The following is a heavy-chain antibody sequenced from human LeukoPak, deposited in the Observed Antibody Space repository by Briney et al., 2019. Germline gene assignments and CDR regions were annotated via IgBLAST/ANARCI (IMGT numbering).Heavy chain of an antibody. CDR1: GFTFSTYW. J-gene: IGHJ4*02. D-gene: IGHD3/OR15-3a*01. CDR2: INVDGSEK. CDR3: ARDDGFSCYSY. V-gene: IGHV3-7*01. Sequence: GRSLSLSCAASGFTFSTYWVTWVRQAPGKGLEWVANINVDGSEKYYVDSVKGRFTISRDNAKNSLYLQMNSLTVEDTAVYYCARDDGFSCYSYWGQGTLVTVSS.